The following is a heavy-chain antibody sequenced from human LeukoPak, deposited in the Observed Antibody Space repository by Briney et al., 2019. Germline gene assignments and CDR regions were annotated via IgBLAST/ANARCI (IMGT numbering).Heavy chain of an antibody. CDR1: GGSVSSGSYY. J-gene: IGHJ4*02. CDR3: ARDVPFYCSGGSCYGNYFDY. Sequence: SETLSLTCTVSGGSVSSGSYYWSWIRQPPGKGPEWIGYIYYSGSTNYNPSLKSRVTISVDTSKNQFSLKLSSVTAADTAVYYCARDVPFYCSGGSCYGNYFDYWGQGTLVTVSS. D-gene: IGHD2-15*01. CDR2: IYYSGST. V-gene: IGHV4-61*01.